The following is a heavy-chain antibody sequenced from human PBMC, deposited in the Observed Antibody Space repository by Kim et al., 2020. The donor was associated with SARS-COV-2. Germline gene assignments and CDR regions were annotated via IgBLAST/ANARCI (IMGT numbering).Heavy chain of an antibody. V-gene: IGHV3-21*01. Sequence: IYYADSVKGRFTISRDNTKNSRYLQMNSRRDEDTAVYFCVREVEVGANFDFWGQGTLVTVSS. CDR2: I. J-gene: IGHJ4*02. CDR3: VREVEVGANFDF. D-gene: IGHD1-26*01.